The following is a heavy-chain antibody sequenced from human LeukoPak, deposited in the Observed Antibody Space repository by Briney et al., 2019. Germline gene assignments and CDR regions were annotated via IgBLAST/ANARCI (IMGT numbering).Heavy chain of an antibody. V-gene: IGHV4-30-4*01. CDR1: GGSVNSGDYY. J-gene: IGHJ5*02. Sequence: SQTLSLTCTVSGGSVNSGDYYWSWIRQPPGKGLEWVGYISYSGYSYYKPSLESRVTISLDTSKNQFSLKLSSVTAADTAVYYCARTRGYSGPFDPWGQGTLVTVSS. D-gene: IGHD5-12*01. CDR2: ISYSGYS. CDR3: ARTRGYSGPFDP.